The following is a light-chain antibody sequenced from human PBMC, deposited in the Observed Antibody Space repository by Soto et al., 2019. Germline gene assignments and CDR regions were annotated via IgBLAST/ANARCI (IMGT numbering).Light chain of an antibody. J-gene: IGLJ2*01. CDR2: DVS. Sequence: QYALTQPASVSGSPGQSITISCTGNSSDVGGYNYVSWYQQHPGKAPKLMIYDVSYRPSGVSNRFSGSKSGNTASLTISGLQAEDEADYYCTSYTSSSTLEVFGGGTKLTVL. CDR1: SSDVGGYNY. V-gene: IGLV2-14*01. CDR3: TSYTSSSTLEV.